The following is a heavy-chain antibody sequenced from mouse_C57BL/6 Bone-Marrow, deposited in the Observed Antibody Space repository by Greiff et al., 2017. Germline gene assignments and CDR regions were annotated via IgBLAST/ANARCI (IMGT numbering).Heavy chain of an antibody. V-gene: IGHV1-67*01. D-gene: IGHD2-5*01. CDR2: ISNYYGDA. J-gene: IGHJ1*03. CDR1: GYTFTDYA. Sequence: QVQLQQSGPELVRPGVSVKISCKGSGYTFTDYAMHWVNHSNAKSLEWLGVISNYYGDASYNQKFKDKATMTVYKSYRTAYMELARLTSEDSAVYYCARSGNSNYVDWYFDVGGTGTTVTVSS. CDR3: ARSGNSNYVDWYFDV.